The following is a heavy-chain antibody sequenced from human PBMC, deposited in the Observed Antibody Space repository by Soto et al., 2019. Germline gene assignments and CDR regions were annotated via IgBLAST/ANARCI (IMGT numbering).Heavy chain of an antibody. J-gene: IGHJ4*02. CDR2: IAGSGRST. D-gene: IGHD6-19*01. CDR3: AKASSGWNTHYFYX. V-gene: IGHV3-23*01. Sequence: GGSLRLSCAASGFTFTTCAMSWVRQAPGKGLEWVSAIAGSGRSTYYTDSVKGRFTISRDNSKKTLYLQMNTLRAEETAVYYCAKASSGWNTHYFYXWGQGTLVTVSX. CDR1: GFTFTTCA.